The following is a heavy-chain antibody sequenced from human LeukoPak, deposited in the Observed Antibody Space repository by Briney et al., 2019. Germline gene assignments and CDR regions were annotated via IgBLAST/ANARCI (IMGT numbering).Heavy chain of an antibody. Sequence: GGSLRLSCAASGFTFSSYSMNWVRQAPGKGLEWVSYISSSSSTIYYADSVKGRFTISRDNAKNSLYLQMNSLRAEDTAVYYCAGNRGYTYESDAFHMWGQGTMVTVSS. CDR2: ISSSSSTI. J-gene: IGHJ3*02. V-gene: IGHV3-48*01. D-gene: IGHD5-18*01. CDR3: AGNRGYTYESDAFHM. CDR1: GFTFSSYS.